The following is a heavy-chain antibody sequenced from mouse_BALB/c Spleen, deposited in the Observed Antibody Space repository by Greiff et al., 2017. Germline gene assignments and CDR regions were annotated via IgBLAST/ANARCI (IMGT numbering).Heavy chain of an antibody. J-gene: IGHJ2*01. D-gene: IGHD2-1*01. CDR1: GYTFTSYW. V-gene: IGHV1-87*01. CDR2: IYPGDGDT. Sequence: VQLQQSGAELARPGASVKLSCKASGYTFTSYWMQWVKQRPGQGLEWIGAIYPGDGDTRYTQKFKGKATLTADKSSSTAYMQLSSLASEDSAVYYCARSHYGNYGFFFDYWGQGTTLTVSS. CDR3: ARSHYGNYGFFFDY.